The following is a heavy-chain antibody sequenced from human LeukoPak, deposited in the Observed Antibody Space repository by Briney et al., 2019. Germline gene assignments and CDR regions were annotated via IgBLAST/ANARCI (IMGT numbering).Heavy chain of an antibody. D-gene: IGHD5-24*01. CDR1: GGTFNSYA. Sequence: GASVKVSCKASGGTFNSYAISWVRQAPGQGLEWIGGIMPLFGTANYAQEFQGRVTFTTDESASPAYMGVSSLRSEDTAVYYCASGSLGDGYGVGDYYQYMDVWGKGTTVTVSS. J-gene: IGHJ6*03. CDR2: IMPLFGTA. V-gene: IGHV1-69*05. CDR3: ASGSLGDGYGVGDYYQYMDV.